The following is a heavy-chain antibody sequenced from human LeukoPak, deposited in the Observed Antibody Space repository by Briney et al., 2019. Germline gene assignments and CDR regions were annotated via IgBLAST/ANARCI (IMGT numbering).Heavy chain of an antibody. V-gene: IGHV4-59*01. Sequence: SETLSLTCTVSGGSISSYYWSWIRQPPGKGLEWIGYIYYSGSTNYNPSLKSRVTISVDTSKNQFSLKLSSVTAADTAVYYCARVPLLSITIFGVAKDYYYGMDVWGQGTTVTVSS. D-gene: IGHD3-3*01. CDR3: ARVPLLSITIFGVAKDYYYGMDV. CDR1: GGSISSYY. CDR2: IYYSGST. J-gene: IGHJ6*02.